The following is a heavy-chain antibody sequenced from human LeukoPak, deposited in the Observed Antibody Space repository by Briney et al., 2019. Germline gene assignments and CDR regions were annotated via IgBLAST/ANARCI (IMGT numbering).Heavy chain of an antibody. CDR3: ARQSGSGSYSYFDY. J-gene: IGHJ4*02. CDR2: IYYSGST. V-gene: IGHV4-39*01. Sequence: SETLSLTCTVSGGSLSSSSYYWGWIRQPPGKGLEWIGSIYYSGSTYYNPSLKSRVTISVDTSKNQFSLTLSSVTAADTAVYSCARQSGSGSYSYFDYWGQGTLVTVSS. CDR1: GGSLSSSSYY. D-gene: IGHD3-10*01.